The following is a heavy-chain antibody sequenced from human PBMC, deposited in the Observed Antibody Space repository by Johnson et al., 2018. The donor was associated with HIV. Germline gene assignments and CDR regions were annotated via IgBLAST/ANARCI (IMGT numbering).Heavy chain of an antibody. CDR1: GFTFSRYG. Sequence: QVQLVESGGGVVQVGRSLRLSCEASGFTFSRYGMHWVRQAPGKGLEWVAVIWYDGSRTTYADSVKGRFTISRDNAKNTLYLQMNSLRAEDTAVYYCARACRDGYTCDVFDIWGQGTMVTVSS. D-gene: IGHD5-24*01. V-gene: IGHV3-33*01. J-gene: IGHJ3*02. CDR2: IWYDGSRT. CDR3: ARACRDGYTCDVFDI.